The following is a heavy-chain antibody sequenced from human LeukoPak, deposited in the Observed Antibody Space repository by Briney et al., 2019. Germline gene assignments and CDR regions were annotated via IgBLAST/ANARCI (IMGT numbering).Heavy chain of an antibody. J-gene: IGHJ4*02. D-gene: IGHD3/OR15-3a*01. Sequence: GGSLRLSCVASGFTFGKYWMSWVRQAPGKGLEWVANIKLDGSEKNYVDSVKGRFTISRDNTKNSLYLQKNSLRAEDTAVFYCARDQYDTWSRRGNFDSWGQGTLVIVSS. V-gene: IGHV3-7*03. CDR1: GFTFGKYW. CDR3: ARDQYDTWSRRGNFDS. CDR2: IKLDGSEK.